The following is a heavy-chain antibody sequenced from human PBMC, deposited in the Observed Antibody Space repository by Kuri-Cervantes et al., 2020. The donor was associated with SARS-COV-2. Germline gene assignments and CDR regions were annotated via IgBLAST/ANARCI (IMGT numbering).Heavy chain of an antibody. CDR2: IKQDGSEK. V-gene: IGHV3-7*01. CDR3: ARDPAAGLYYYYMDV. J-gene: IGHJ6*03. Sequence: GESLKISCAASGFSFSAYGMYWVRQAPGKGLEWVANIKQDGSEKYYVDSVKGRFTISRDNAKNSLYLQMNSLRAEDTAVYYCARDPAAGLYYYYMDVWGKGTTVTVSS. CDR1: GFSFSAYG. D-gene: IGHD6-13*01.